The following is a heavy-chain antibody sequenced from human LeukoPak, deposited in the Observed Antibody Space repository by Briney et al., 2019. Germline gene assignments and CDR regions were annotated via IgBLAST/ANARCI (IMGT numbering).Heavy chain of an antibody. Sequence: GGSLRLSCAASGFTFSSYNINWVRHAPGKGRGWVSSISSSRDYIYYAGSGKGRFTIDRDNAKNSLYLQMKRLRAEDTAVYYCARGKTSQNIVTRKTYNWFDPWGQGTLVTVSS. D-gene: IGHD2/OR15-2a*01. CDR3: ARGKTSQNIVTRKTYNWFDP. V-gene: IGHV3-21*01. CDR1: GFTFSSYN. J-gene: IGHJ5*02. CDR2: ISSSRDYI.